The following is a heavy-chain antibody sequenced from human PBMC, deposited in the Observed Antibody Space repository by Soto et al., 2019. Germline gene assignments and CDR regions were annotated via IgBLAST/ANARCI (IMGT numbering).Heavy chain of an antibody. D-gene: IGHD1-26*01. CDR1: GFTFISYG. J-gene: IGHJ4*02. Sequence: GGSLRLSCAASGFTFISYGMHWVRQAPGKGLEWVAVIWYDGSNKYYADSVKGRFTISRDNSKNTLYLQMNSLRAEDTAVYYCARDSGSYYFDYWGQGTLVTVSS. CDR2: IWYDGSNK. V-gene: IGHV3-33*01. CDR3: ARDSGSYYFDY.